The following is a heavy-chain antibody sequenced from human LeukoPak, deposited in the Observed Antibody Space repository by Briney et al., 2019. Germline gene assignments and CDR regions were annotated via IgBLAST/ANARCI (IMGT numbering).Heavy chain of an antibody. J-gene: IGHJ5*02. CDR1: GYTFTSYY. CDR2: INPSGGST. Sequence: ASVKVSCKASGYTFTSYYMHWVRQAPGQGLEWMGIINPSGGSTSYAQKFQGRVTMTRDMSTSTVYMELSSLRSDDTAVYYCAREGANINWFDPWGQGTLVTVSS. D-gene: IGHD3-16*01. V-gene: IGHV1-46*01. CDR3: AREGANINWFDP.